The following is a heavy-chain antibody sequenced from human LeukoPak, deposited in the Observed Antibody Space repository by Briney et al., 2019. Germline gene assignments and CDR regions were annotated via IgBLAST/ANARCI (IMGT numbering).Heavy chain of an antibody. CDR1: GYTFTSYG. J-gene: IGHJ4*02. V-gene: IGHV1-18*01. CDR2: ISAYNGNT. CDR3: AREGGDIVVVPAAIWDY. Sequence: GSVSVSCKASGYTFTSYGMSWVRQAPGQGLEGMGWISAYNGNTNYAQKLQGRVTFTPDTSTSTAYMELRSLRSDDTAVYYCAREGGDIVVVPAAIWDYWGQGTLVTVSS. D-gene: IGHD2-2*02.